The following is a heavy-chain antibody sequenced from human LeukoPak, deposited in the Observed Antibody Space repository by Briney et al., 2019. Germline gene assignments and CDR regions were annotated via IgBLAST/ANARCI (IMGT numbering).Heavy chain of an antibody. D-gene: IGHD4-17*01. Sequence: GASVKVSCKASGYSFTAYYMHWVRQAPGQGFEWMGWINPNTGGTYYGQKFQVRVTMTRDTSISTAYMELGGLRSDDTAVYYCARGGQDFGDCHFDYWGQGTPVTVSS. V-gene: IGHV1-2*02. CDR3: ARGGQDFGDCHFDY. CDR2: INPNTGGT. CDR1: GYSFTAYY. J-gene: IGHJ4*02.